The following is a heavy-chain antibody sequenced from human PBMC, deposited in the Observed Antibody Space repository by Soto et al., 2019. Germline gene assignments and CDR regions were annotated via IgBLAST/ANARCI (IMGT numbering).Heavy chain of an antibody. Sequence: GGSLRLSCAASGFTFSSYAMSWVRQAPGKGLEWVSTISGGGDSTYYADSVKGRFTISRDSSQKTLYLQMNSLRPEDTALYYCAKDRRFSSGLSGLDDWGQGSLVTVSS. V-gene: IGHV3-23*01. CDR2: ISGGGDST. CDR3: AKDRRFSSGLSGLDD. D-gene: IGHD6-19*01. CDR1: GFTFSSYA. J-gene: IGHJ4*02.